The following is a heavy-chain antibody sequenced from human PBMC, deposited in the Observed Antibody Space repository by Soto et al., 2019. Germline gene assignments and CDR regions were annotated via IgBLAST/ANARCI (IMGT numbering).Heavy chain of an antibody. CDR3: ARDSGYSYGPLDY. Sequence: PGGSLRLSCAASGFPFSSYSMNWVRQAPGKGLEWVSYISSSSSTIYYADSAKGRFTISRDNAKNSLYLQMNSLRAEDTAVYYCARDSGYSYGPLDYWGQGTLVTVSS. V-gene: IGHV3-48*01. CDR2: ISSSSSTI. CDR1: GFPFSSYS. J-gene: IGHJ4*02. D-gene: IGHD5-18*01.